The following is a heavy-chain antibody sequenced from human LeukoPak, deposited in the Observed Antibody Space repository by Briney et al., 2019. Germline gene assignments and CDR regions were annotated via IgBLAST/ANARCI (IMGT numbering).Heavy chain of an antibody. D-gene: IGHD2-15*01. CDR2: ISGSGGST. CDR1: GFTFSSYA. J-gene: IGHJ4*02. Sequence: GGSLRLSCAASGFTFSSYAMSWVRQAPGKGLEWVSAISGSGGSTYYADSVKGRFTISRDNSKNTLYLQMNSLRAEDTAVYYCAKDKNPLLVVVAASPDYWGQGTLVTVSS. V-gene: IGHV3-23*01. CDR3: AKDKNPLLVVVAASPDY.